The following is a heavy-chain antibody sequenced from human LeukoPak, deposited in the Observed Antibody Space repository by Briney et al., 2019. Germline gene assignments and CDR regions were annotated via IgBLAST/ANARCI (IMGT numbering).Heavy chain of an antibody. CDR2: IYSGGST. Sequence: GGSLRLSCAASGFTFSSNYMSWVRQAPGKGLEWVSVIYSGGSTYYADSVKGRFTISRHNSKNTLYLQMNSLRAEDTAVYYCARVGGYYDSSGYPDAWGQGTLVTVSS. V-gene: IGHV3-53*04. J-gene: IGHJ5*02. CDR3: ARVGGYYDSSGYPDA. D-gene: IGHD3-22*01. CDR1: GFTFSSNY.